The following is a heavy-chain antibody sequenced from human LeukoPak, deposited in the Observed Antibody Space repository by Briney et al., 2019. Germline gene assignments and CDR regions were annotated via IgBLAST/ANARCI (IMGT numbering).Heavy chain of an antibody. CDR3: ARGIAAAGALDAFDI. Sequence: ASVKVSCKASGYTLTSYYMHWVRQAPGQGLEWMGIINPSGGSTSYAQKFQGRVTMTRDMSTSTVYMELSSLRSEDTAVYYCARGIAAAGALDAFDIWGQGTMVTVSS. J-gene: IGHJ3*02. CDR1: GYTLTSYY. D-gene: IGHD6-13*01. V-gene: IGHV1-46*01. CDR2: INPSGGST.